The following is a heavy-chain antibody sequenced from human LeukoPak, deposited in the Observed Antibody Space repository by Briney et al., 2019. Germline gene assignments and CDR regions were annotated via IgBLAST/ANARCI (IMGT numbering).Heavy chain of an antibody. J-gene: IGHJ4*02. V-gene: IGHV4-59*01. CDR2: IYYSGST. Sequence: SETPSLTCTVSGGSISSYYWSWIRQPPGKGLEWIGYIYYSGSTNYNPSLKSRVTISVDTSKSQFSLKLSSVTAADTAVYYCARGTYDILTGNWGQGTLVTVSS. D-gene: IGHD3-9*01. CDR1: GGSISSYY. CDR3: ARGTYDILTGN.